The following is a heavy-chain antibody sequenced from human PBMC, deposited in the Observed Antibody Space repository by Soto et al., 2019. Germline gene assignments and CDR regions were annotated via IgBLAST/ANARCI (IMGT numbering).Heavy chain of an antibody. Sequence: QLQLQESGPGLVKPSETLSLTCTVSGGSISSSSYYWGWIRQPPGKGLEWIGSIYYSGSTYYNPSLKSRVTISVDTSKNQFSLKLSSVTAADTAVYYCASQDIAVAGLDGFVDYWGQGTLVTVSS. CDR1: GGSISSSSYY. CDR3: ASQDIAVAGLDGFVDY. J-gene: IGHJ4*02. D-gene: IGHD6-19*01. V-gene: IGHV4-39*01. CDR2: IYYSGST.